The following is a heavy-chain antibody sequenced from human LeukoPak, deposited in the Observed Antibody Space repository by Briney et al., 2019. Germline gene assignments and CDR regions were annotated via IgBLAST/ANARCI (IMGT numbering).Heavy chain of an antibody. J-gene: IGHJ6*02. CDR1: GYTLTELS. D-gene: IGHD5-12*01. Sequence: ASGKVSCKVSGYTLTELSMHWVRQAPGKGLEWRGGFDPEDGETIYAQKFQGRVTMAEDTSTDTAYMELSSLRSEDTAVYYGATVSGYGLYYGMDVWGQGTTVTVSS. CDR2: FDPEDGET. V-gene: IGHV1-24*01. CDR3: ATVSGYGLYYGMDV.